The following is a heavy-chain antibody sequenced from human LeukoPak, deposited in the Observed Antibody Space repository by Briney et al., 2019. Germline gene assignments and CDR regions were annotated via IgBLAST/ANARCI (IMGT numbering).Heavy chain of an antibody. Sequence: ASVKVSCKASGYTFTSYYMHWVRQAPGQGLEWMGIINPSGGSTSYAQKFQGRVTMTRDTSISTAYMELSRLRSDDTAVYYCARVVAARPGAFDIWGQGTMVTVSS. V-gene: IGHV1-46*01. D-gene: IGHD6-6*01. CDR3: ARVVAARPGAFDI. CDR2: INPSGGST. CDR1: GYTFTSYY. J-gene: IGHJ3*02.